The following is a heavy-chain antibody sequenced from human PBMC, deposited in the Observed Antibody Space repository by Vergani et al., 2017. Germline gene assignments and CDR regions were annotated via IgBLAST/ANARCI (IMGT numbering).Heavy chain of an antibody. Sequence: QVTLKESGPVLVKPTETLTLTCTVPGFSLSNARMGVSWIRQPPGKALEWLAHIFSNDEKAYSTSLKCRLTVSKDTSKSQVVLTMTNMDPVDTATYYCARIRVGVLGYCSSTSCYPAGYYYYYYYMDVWGKGTTVTVSS. V-gene: IGHV2-26*01. CDR1: GFSLSNARMG. J-gene: IGHJ6*03. D-gene: IGHD2-2*01. CDR2: IFSNDEK. CDR3: ARIRVGVLGYCSSTSCYPAGYYYYYYYMDV.